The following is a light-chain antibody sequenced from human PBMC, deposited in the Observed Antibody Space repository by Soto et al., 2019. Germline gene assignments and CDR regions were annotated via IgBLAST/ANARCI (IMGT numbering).Light chain of an antibody. CDR1: QSISSY. CDR3: QQIYSTPLI. CDR2: AAS. V-gene: IGKV1-39*01. Sequence: DIQMTQSPSSLSASVGDRVTITCRASQSISSYLNWYQQKPGKAPKLLIYAASSLQSGVPSRFSGSGYGTDFTLTISSLKPEDFGTYYWQQIYSTPLIFGGGTKGDMK. J-gene: IGKJ4*01.